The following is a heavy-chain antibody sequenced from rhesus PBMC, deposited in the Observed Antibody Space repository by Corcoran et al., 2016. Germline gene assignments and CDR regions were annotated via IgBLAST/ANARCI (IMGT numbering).Heavy chain of an antibody. CDR2: ISYSGRT. V-gene: IGHV4-122*02. Sequence: QLQLQESGPGLVKPSETLSLTCAVSGYSISSGYGWSWIRQPPGKGLEWIGYISYSGRTSSNPALKGRVTISRDTSKNQFSLKLSSVTAADTAVYYCARELGGGLGYWGQGVLVTVSS. D-gene: IGHD1-44*01. J-gene: IGHJ4*01. CDR1: GYSISSGYG. CDR3: ARELGGGLGY.